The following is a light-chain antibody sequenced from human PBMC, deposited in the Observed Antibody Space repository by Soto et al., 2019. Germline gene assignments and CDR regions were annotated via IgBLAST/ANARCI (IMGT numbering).Light chain of an antibody. CDR2: DVS. CDR3: CSYAGSYTWV. CDR1: SSDVGGYNY. J-gene: IGLJ3*02. V-gene: IGLV2-11*01. Sequence: QSALTQPRSVSGSPGQSVTISCTGTSSDVGGYNYVSWYQQQPGKAPKLMIYDVSKRPSGVPDRFSGSKSGNTASLTISGLQAEDESDYYCCSYAGSYTWVFGEGTKVTVL.